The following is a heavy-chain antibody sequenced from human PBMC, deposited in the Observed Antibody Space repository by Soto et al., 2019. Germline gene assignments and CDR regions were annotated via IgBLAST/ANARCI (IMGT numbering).Heavy chain of an antibody. CDR3: ARGYSSSSGRLYYYYYYGMDV. Sequence: QVQLVQSGAEVKKPGSSVKVSCKASGGTFSSYAISWVRQAPGQGLEWMGGIIPIFGTANYAQKFQGRVTITADESTSTAYRELSSRRSEDTAVYYCARGYSSSSGRLYYYYYYGMDVWGQGTTVTVSS. CDR2: IIPIFGTA. J-gene: IGHJ6*02. CDR1: GGTFSSYA. D-gene: IGHD6-6*01. V-gene: IGHV1-69*01.